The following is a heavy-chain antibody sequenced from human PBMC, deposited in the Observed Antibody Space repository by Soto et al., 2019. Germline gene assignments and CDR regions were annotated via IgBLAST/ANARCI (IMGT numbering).Heavy chain of an antibody. CDR1: GYTFTSYD. Sequence: ASVKVSCKASGYTFTSYDINWVRQATGQGLEWMGWMNPNSGNTGYAQKFQGRVTMTRNTSISTAYMELSSLRSEDTAVYYCARARGQGQLAPTGGDYWGQGTLVTVSS. CDR3: ARARGQGQLAPTGGDY. J-gene: IGHJ4*02. V-gene: IGHV1-8*01. D-gene: IGHD6-6*01. CDR2: MNPNSGNT.